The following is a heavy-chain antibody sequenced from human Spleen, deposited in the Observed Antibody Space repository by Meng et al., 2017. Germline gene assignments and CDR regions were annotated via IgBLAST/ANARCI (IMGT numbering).Heavy chain of an antibody. V-gene: IGHV3-30*03. CDR1: GLTLHSHG. CDR2: ISYDESDK. CDR3: ARDQTGTPDY. D-gene: IGHD1-1*01. J-gene: IGHJ4*02. Sequence: QVRLVGSGGGVVQPGRSRRLSCAASGLTLHSHGMAWVRQAPGKGLEWVAIISYDESDKFYADSVKGRFTISRDNSKNTLYLQMNSLRTEDTAVYYCARDQTGTPDYWGQGTLVTVSS.